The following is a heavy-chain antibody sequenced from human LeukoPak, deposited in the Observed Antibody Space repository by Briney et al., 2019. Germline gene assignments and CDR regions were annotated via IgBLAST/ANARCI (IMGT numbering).Heavy chain of an antibody. Sequence: GGSLRLSCAASGFTFSSYGMPWVRQAPGKGLEWVAVIWYDGSNKYYADSVKGRFTISRDNSKNTLYLQMNSLRAEDTAVYYCARDPYSGYEFDYWGQGTLVTVSS. CDR3: ARDPYSGYEFDY. D-gene: IGHD5-12*01. J-gene: IGHJ4*02. V-gene: IGHV3-33*01. CDR1: GFTFSSYG. CDR2: IWYDGSNK.